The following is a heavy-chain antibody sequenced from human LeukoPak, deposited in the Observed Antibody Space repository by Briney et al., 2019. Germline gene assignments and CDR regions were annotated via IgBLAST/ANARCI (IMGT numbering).Heavy chain of an antibody. CDR3: ARAPGGTAMVTGFGYMDV. Sequence: SETLSLTCAVYGGSFSGYYWSWIRQPPGKGLEWIGEINHSGSTNYNPSLKSRVTISVDTSKNQFSLKLSSVTAADTAVYYCARAPGGTAMVTGFGYMDVWGKGTTVTVSS. D-gene: IGHD5-18*01. CDR2: INHSGST. J-gene: IGHJ6*03. V-gene: IGHV4-34*01. CDR1: GGSFSGYY.